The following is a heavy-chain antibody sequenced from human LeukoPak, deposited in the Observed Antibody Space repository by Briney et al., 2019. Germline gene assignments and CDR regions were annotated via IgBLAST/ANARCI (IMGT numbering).Heavy chain of an antibody. V-gene: IGHV1-69*13. J-gene: IGHJ4*02. CDR1: GGTFSSYA. CDR3: ARDTASGYDILTGYLSTGFDY. D-gene: IGHD3-9*01. CDR2: IIPIFGTA. Sequence: SVKVSCKASGGTFSSYAISWVRQAPGQGLEWMGGIIPIFGTANYAQKFQGRVTITADESTSTAYMELSSLRSEDTAVYYCARDTASGYDILTGYLSTGFDYWGQGTLVTVS.